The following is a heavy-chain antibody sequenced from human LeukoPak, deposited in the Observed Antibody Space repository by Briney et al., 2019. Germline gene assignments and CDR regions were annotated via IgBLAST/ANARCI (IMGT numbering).Heavy chain of an antibody. D-gene: IGHD6-19*01. J-gene: IGHJ4*02. CDR3: TTEKGSSGWYGY. CDR2: IKSNADGGTP. CDR1: GFSFMNAW. V-gene: IGHV3-15*01. Sequence: GGSLRLSCAASGFSFMNAWMIWVRQAPGKGLEWVGRIKSNADGGTPDYAAPARGRFTISRDDSKNTLYLQMNSLKTEDTAVYYCTTEKGSSGWYGYWGQGTLVTVSS.